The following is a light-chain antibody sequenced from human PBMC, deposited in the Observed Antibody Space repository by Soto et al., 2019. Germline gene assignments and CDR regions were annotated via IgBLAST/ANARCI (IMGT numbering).Light chain of an antibody. CDR1: QSVGSH. CDR2: GAS. J-gene: IGKJ3*01. CDR3: QQYDNWPPFT. Sequence: EIVMTQSPATLSVSPGERATLSCRASQSVGSHLAWYQQRPGQTPRLLIYGASYRATGIPARFSGSGSGTDFTLSISSLQSEDFAVYYCQQYDNWPPFTLGPGTKVDIK. V-gene: IGKV3-15*01.